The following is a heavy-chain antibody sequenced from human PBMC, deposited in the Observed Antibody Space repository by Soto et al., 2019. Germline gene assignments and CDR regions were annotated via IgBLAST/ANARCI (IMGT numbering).Heavy chain of an antibody. V-gene: IGHV3-33*01. J-gene: IGHJ6*02. CDR2: IWYDGSNK. D-gene: IGHD3-9*01. Sequence: QVQLVESGGGVVQPGRSLRLSCAASGFTFSSYGMHWVRQAPGKGLEWVAVIWYDGSNKYYADSVKGRFTISRDNSKNTLYRQMNSRRAEDTAVYYCARGGGYDILTGYYYYYGMDVWGQGTTVTVSS. CDR1: GFTFSSYG. CDR3: ARGGGYDILTGYYYYYGMDV.